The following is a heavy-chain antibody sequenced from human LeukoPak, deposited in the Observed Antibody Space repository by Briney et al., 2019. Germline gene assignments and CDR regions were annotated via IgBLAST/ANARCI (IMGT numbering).Heavy chain of an antibody. V-gene: IGHV3-15*01. CDR3: TTDRDGYNSGFFC. CDR1: GFTFSNAW. D-gene: IGHD1-1*01. CDR2: IKSKADGGTT. J-gene: IGHJ4*02. Sequence: GGSLRLSCAVSGFTFSNAWMTWVRQAPGKGLEWVGHIKSKADGGTTDYAAFVKGRFTISRDDSRNTLYLQMNSLRTDDTAVYYCTTDRDGYNSGFFCWGQGTLVTVSS.